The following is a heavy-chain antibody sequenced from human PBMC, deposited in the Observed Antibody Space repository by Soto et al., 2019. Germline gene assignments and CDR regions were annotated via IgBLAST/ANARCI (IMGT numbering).Heavy chain of an antibody. J-gene: IGHJ6*02. D-gene: IGHD6-13*01. CDR2: AIPVLGVA. CDR1: GGNFRSQSIS. V-gene: IGHV1-69*08. CDR3: PRDRAGAAAGTVETKYYSGMDV. Sequence: QVQLVQSGAEVKKPGSSVKVSCKASGGNFRSQSISISWVRQAPGQGLEWMGRAIPVLGVAHYAQKFQCRXTIPAAQFPGTXXXEXXSLRAEDTAVFYCPRDRAGAAAGTVETKYYSGMDVWGQWTTVTVSS.